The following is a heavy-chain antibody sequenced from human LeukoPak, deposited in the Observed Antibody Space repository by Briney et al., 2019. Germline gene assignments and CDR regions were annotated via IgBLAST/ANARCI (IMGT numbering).Heavy chain of an antibody. CDR1: AFTFSSYA. CDR2: IKQDGSEK. Sequence: PGRSLRLSCAASAFTFSSYAMHWVRQAPGKGLEWVANIKQDGSEKYYVDSVKGRFTISRDNAKKSLYLQMNSLRAEDTAVYYCARETEMANLDYWGQGTLVTVSS. J-gene: IGHJ4*02. V-gene: IGHV3-7*04. CDR3: ARETEMANLDY. D-gene: IGHD5-24*01.